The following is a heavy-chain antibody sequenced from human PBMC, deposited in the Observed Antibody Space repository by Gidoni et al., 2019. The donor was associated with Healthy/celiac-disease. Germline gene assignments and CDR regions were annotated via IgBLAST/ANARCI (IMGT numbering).Heavy chain of an antibody. CDR2: ISYDGSNK. CDR1: GFTFSSYA. Sequence: QVQLVESGGGVVQPGRSLRLSCAASGFTFSSYAMNWVRQAPGKGLEWVAVISYDGSNKYYADSVKGRFTISRDNSKNTLYLQMNSLRAEDTAVYYCARPYYYDSSGYYYVSYYFDYWGQGTLVTVSS. D-gene: IGHD3-22*01. CDR3: ARPYYYDSSGYYYVSYYFDY. V-gene: IGHV3-30-3*01. J-gene: IGHJ4*02.